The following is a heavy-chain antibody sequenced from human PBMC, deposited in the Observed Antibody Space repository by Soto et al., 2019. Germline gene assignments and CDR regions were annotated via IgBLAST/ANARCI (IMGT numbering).Heavy chain of an antibody. J-gene: IGHJ4*02. D-gene: IGHD6-19*01. V-gene: IGHV3-23*01. CDR3: AKDIAVAGTPAY. CDR2: ISGSGGST. CDR1: GFTFTSYA. Sequence: GSLRLSCAASGFTFTSYATSWVRQAPGKGLEWVSAISGSGGSTYYADSVKGRFTISRDNSKNTLYLQMNSLRAEDTAVYYCAKDIAVAGTPAYWGQGTLVTVSS.